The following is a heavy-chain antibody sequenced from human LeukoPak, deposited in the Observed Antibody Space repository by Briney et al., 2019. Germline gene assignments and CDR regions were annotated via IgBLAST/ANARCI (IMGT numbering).Heavy chain of an antibody. CDR1: GGSFSAYY. Sequence: SETLSLTCAVYGGSFSAYYWSWIRQPPGEGLEWIGEINHSGSTNYSPSLKSRVTMSLDTSKNQISLKLNSVSAADTAVYYCARHISSGGTYAHFDYWGQGTLVTVSS. CDR2: INHSGST. J-gene: IGHJ4*02. D-gene: IGHD1-26*01. CDR3: ARHISSGGTYAHFDY. V-gene: IGHV4-34*01.